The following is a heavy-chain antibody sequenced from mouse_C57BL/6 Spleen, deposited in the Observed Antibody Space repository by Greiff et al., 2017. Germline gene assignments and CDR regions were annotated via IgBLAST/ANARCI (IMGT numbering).Heavy chain of an antibody. CDR2: IYWDDDK. CDR3: ARRGYYGSSYGYFDV. Sequence: VKLMESGPGILQSSQTLSLTCSFSGFSLSTSGMGVSWIRQPSGKGLEWLAHIYWDDDKRYNPSLKSRLTISKDTSRSQVFLKITSVDTADTATYYCARRGYYGSSYGYFDVWGTGTTVTVSS. CDR1: GFSLSTSGMG. J-gene: IGHJ1*03. V-gene: IGHV8-12*01. D-gene: IGHD1-1*01.